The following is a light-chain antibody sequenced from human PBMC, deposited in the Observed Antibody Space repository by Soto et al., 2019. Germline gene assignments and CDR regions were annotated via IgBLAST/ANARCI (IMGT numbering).Light chain of an antibody. CDR2: AAS. V-gene: IGKV1-16*01. Sequence: DIQMTQSPSSLSASVGDRVTITCQASQNINNYLNWYQQKPGRAPKVLIYAASTLQSGVPSRFSGSGSGTEFTLTISSLQSEDFAVYYCQQYHNWPITFGQGTRLEIK. CDR1: QNINNY. CDR3: QQYHNWPIT. J-gene: IGKJ5*01.